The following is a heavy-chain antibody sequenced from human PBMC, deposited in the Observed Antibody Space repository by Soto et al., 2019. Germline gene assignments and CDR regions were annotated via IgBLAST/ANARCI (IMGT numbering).Heavy chain of an antibody. Sequence: ASVKVSCKASGYTFTGYYMHWVRQAPGQGLVWMGWINPNSGGTNYAQKFQGWVTMTRDTSISTAYMELSRLRSDDTAVYYCALGYCSGGSCYPPGYYYYYGMDVWGQGTTVTVSS. CDR1: GYTFTGYY. J-gene: IGHJ6*02. D-gene: IGHD2-15*01. CDR2: INPNSGGT. CDR3: ALGYCSGGSCYPPGYYYYYGMDV. V-gene: IGHV1-2*04.